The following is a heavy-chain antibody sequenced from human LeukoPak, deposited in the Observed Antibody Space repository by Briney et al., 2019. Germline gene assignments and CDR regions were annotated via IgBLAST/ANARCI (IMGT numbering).Heavy chain of an antibody. Sequence: GGSLRLSCAASGFTFSSYWMSWVRQAPGKGLEWVANIKQDGSEKDYVDSVKGRFTISRDNAKNSLYLQMNSLRAEDTAVYYCARAGPFGESYFDYWGQGTLVTVSS. J-gene: IGHJ4*02. D-gene: IGHD3-10*01. CDR2: IKQDGSEK. CDR3: ARAGPFGESYFDY. CDR1: GFTFSSYW. V-gene: IGHV3-7*01.